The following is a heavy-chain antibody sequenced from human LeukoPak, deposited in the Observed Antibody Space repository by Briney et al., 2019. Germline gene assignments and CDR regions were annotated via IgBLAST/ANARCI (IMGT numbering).Heavy chain of an antibody. CDR1: GYAFPHYG. D-gene: IGHD6-13*01. CDR3: ARSGSNWSCDS. V-gene: IGHV1-3*01. J-gene: IGHJ4*02. CDR2: INAGNGDDT. Sequence: ASVKVSFKASGYAFPHYGVQWVRQAPGQTLEWMGWINAGNGDDTKYSQKFQARLTMTTDTSATTVYMELSSLRSEDTAVYYCARSGSNWSCDSWGQGTLVTVSS.